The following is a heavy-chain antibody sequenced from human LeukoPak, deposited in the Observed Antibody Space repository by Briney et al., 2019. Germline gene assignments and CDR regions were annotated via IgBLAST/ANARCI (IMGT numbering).Heavy chain of an antibody. V-gene: IGHV4-30-4*01. Sequence: TLSLTCTVSGGSISSGDYYWSWIRQPPGKGLEWIGYIYYSGSTYYNPSLKSRVTISVDTSKNQFSLKLSSVTAADTAVYYCARGRNYCSSTSCYPDYYYGMDVWGQGTTVTVSS. D-gene: IGHD2-2*01. CDR3: ARGRNYCSSTSCYPDYYYGMDV. CDR2: IYYSGST. J-gene: IGHJ6*02. CDR1: GGSISSGDYY.